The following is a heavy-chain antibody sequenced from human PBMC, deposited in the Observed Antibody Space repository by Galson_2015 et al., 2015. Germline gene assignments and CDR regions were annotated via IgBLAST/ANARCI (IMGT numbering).Heavy chain of an antibody. J-gene: IGHJ3*02. CDR2: IKEDGSAK. CDR3: ARNLGYFAIEI. Sequence: SLRLSCAASGFTFSSYWMDWVRQAPGQGLEWVANIKEDGSAKYYVDSVKGRFTISRDNAKNSLSLQMNSLRAEDTAVYYCARNLGYFAIEIWGQGTMVTVSS. V-gene: IGHV3-7*03. CDR1: GFTFSSYW. D-gene: IGHD3-22*01.